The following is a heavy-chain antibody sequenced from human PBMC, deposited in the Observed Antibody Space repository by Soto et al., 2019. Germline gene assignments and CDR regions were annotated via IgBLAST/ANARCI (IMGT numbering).Heavy chain of an antibody. D-gene: IGHD6-13*01. CDR1: GFTFSSYS. CDR3: ASPANSSSWYGFSVY. CDR2: ISSSSSYI. V-gene: IGHV3-21*01. J-gene: IGHJ4*02. Sequence: GGSLRLSCAASGFTFSSYSMNWVRQAPGKGLEWVSSISSSSSYIYYADSVKGRFTISRDNAKNSLYLQMNSLRAEDTAVYYCASPANSSSWYGFSVYWGQGTLVTVSS.